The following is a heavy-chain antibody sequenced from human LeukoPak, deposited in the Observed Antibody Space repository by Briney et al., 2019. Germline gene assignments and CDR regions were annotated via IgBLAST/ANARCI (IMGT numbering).Heavy chain of an antibody. CDR1: GYTFTSYG. V-gene: IGHV1-18*01. D-gene: IGHD3-22*01. Sequence: ASVKVSCKASGYTFTSYGISWVRQAPGQGLEWMGWISGYNGYTHYAHNLQGRVTMTTDTSTSTAYMELRSLRSDDTAVYYCARDEARYSSGYYPNWFDPWSQGTLVTVSS. J-gene: IGHJ5*02. CDR3: ARDEARYSSGYYPNWFDP. CDR2: ISGYNGYT.